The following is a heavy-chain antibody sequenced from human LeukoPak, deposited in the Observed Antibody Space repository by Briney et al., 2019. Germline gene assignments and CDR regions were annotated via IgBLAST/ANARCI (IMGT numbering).Heavy chain of an antibody. V-gene: IGHV6-1*01. Sequence: SQTLSLTCAISGDSGSSNSAAWNWIRQSPSRGLEWLGRTYYRSEWYNDYAVSVKSRININPDTSKNQFSLQLNSVTPEDTAVYYCAQADSTGYFYFQHWGQGTLVTVSS. CDR2: TYYRSEWYN. J-gene: IGHJ1*01. CDR1: GDSGSSNSAA. CDR3: AQADSTGYFYFQH. D-gene: IGHD3-22*01.